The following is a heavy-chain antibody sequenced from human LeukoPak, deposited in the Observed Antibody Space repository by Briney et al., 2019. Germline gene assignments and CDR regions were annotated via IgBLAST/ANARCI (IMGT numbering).Heavy chain of an antibody. J-gene: IGHJ4*02. D-gene: IGHD6-19*01. CDR3: VAVGGSNYFDY. V-gene: IGHV4-39*01. Sequence: PSETLSLTCTVSGGSISSSSYYWGWIRQPPGKGLEWIGSIYYSGSTYYNPSLKSRVTISVDTSKNQFSLKLSSVTAADTAVYYCVAVGGSNYFDYWGQGTLVTVSS. CDR1: GGSISSSSYY. CDR2: IYYSGST.